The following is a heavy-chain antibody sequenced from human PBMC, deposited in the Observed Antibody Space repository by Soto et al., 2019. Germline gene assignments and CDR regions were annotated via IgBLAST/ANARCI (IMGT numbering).Heavy chain of an antibody. CDR2: IYTSGST. V-gene: IGHV4-4*07. CDR1: GGSISSYY. Sequence: SETLSLTCTVSGGSISSYYWSWIRQPAGKGLEWIGRIYTSGSTNYNPSLKSRVTMSVDTSKNQFSLKLSSVTAADTAVYYCAREREIEAAAGSYYYGIDVWGQGTTVTVSS. J-gene: IGHJ6*02. CDR3: AREREIEAAAGSYYYGIDV. D-gene: IGHD6-13*01.